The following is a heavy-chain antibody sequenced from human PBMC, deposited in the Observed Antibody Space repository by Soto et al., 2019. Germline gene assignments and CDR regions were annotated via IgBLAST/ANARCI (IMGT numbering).Heavy chain of an antibody. Sequence: QVQLVASGGGVVQPERSLRLSCAASGFDFSYYGMYWVRQAPGKGREWVAVIWYDGSNKDYADSVKGRFTICRDNSKNLLYLQMDSVRCEETGVYYCARATISTVHGMDVWGQGTTVSVS. CDR2: IWYDGSNK. V-gene: IGHV3-33*01. D-gene: IGHD4-17*01. J-gene: IGHJ6*02. CDR3: ARATISTVHGMDV. CDR1: GFDFSYYG.